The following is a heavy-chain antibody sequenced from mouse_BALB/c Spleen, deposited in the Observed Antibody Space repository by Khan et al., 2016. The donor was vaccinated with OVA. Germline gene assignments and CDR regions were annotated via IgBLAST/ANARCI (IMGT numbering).Heavy chain of an antibody. V-gene: IGHV1-76*01. CDR1: GYIFTSYW. Sequence: VKLKQSGAELVRPGASVKMSCKTSGYIFTSYWLHWVKQRSGQGLEWIARIYPGTANTYYNENLKDKATLTADRSSSTAYMQLSSLQSEVSAVFVCTSEEAVNYFDYWGQGTTLTVAS. CDR2: IYPGTANT. J-gene: IGHJ2*01. D-gene: IGHD6-1*01. CDR3: TSEEAVNYFDY.